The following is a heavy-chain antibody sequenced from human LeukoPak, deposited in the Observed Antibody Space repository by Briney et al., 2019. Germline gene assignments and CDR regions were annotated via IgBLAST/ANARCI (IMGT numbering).Heavy chain of an antibody. CDR1: FTFGTYW. D-gene: IGHD3-22*01. J-gene: IGHJ4*02. V-gene: IGHV3-7*01. CDR2: IKQDGSER. Sequence: GGSLRLSCAAFTFGTYWMSWVRQAPGKGLEWVANIKQDGSERYYVDSVKGRFTISRDNSKNTLYVQMNSLRPEDTAVYYCAKDNGYYDSSSLDYWGQGTLVTVSS. CDR3: AKDNGYYDSSSLDY.